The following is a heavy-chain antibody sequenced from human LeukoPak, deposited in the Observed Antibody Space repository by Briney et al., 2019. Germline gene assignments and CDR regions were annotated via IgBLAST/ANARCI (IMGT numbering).Heavy chain of an antibody. J-gene: IGHJ3*02. D-gene: IGHD1-26*01. CDR3: ARFVDSGRLLNAFDI. Sequence: GGSLRLSCAASGFTFSSYAMSWVRQAPGKGLEWVSSISSSSSYIYYADSVKGRFTISRDNAKNSLYLQMNSLRAEDTAVYYCARFVDSGRLLNAFDIWGQGTMVTVSS. CDR1: GFTFSSYA. CDR2: ISSSSSYI. V-gene: IGHV3-21*01.